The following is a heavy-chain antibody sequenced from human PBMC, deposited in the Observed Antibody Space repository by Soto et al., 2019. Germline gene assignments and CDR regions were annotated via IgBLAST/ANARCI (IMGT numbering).Heavy chain of an antibody. CDR1: GLSFSDYY. Sequence: QVELVESGGGLVKPGGSLRLSCAASGLSFSDYYMSWIRQAPGKGLEWIAYITSSSSTIYYADSVKGRFTISRNAAKNSLYLQLDSLRAEDTAGYYFATVFRSSNFTYWGQGTLVTVAS. D-gene: IGHD3-10*02. CDR3: ATVFRSSNFTY. J-gene: IGHJ4*02. V-gene: IGHV3-11*01. CDR2: ITSSSSTI.